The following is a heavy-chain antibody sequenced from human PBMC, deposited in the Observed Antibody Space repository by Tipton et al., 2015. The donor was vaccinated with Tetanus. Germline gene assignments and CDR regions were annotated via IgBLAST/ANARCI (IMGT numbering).Heavy chain of an antibody. CDR1: GYTFTSYY. Sequence: SGYTFTSYYMHWVRQAPGQGLEWMGIINPSGGSTSYAQKFQGRVTMTRDTSTSTVYMELSSLRSEDTAVYYCAIPMTTVTTAPFDYWGQGTLVAVSS. J-gene: IGHJ4*02. CDR2: INPSGGST. CDR3: AIPMTTVTTAPFDY. D-gene: IGHD4-17*01. V-gene: IGHV1-46*01.